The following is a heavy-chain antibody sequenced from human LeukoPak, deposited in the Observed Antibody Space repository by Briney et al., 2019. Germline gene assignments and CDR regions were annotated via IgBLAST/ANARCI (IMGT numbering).Heavy chain of an antibody. D-gene: IGHD3-10*01. CDR1: GFTFSSYS. CDR3: ARDLYGSGSYCFDY. V-gene: IGHV3-21*01. J-gene: IGHJ4*02. Sequence: GGSLRLSCAASGFTFSSYSMNWVRQAPGKGLEWVSSISSSSSYIYYADSVKGRFTISRDNAKNSLYLQMNSLRADDTAVYYCARDLYGSGSYCFDYWGRGTLVTVSS. CDR2: ISSSSSYI.